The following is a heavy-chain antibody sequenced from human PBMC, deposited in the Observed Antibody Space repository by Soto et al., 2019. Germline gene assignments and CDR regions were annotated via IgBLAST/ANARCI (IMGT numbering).Heavy chain of an antibody. CDR3: AKVRYSSPMGYYYGMDV. Sequence: SVKVSCKXSRVAFSKFIVTWVRQAPGLGLEWVGGIIPIFGTANYAQKFQGRVTITADESTSTSYMEVNNLRSEDTAVYYCAKVRYSSPMGYYYGMDVWGQGTTVTVSS. CDR1: RVAFSKFI. J-gene: IGHJ6*02. D-gene: IGHD6-19*01. CDR2: IIPIFGTA. V-gene: IGHV1-69*13.